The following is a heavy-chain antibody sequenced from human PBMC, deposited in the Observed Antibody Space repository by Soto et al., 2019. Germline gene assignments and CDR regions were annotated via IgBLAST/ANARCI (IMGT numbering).Heavy chain of an antibody. D-gene: IGHD6-13*01. Sequence: SETLSLTCTVSGGSISSYYWSWIRQPPGKGLEWIGYIYYSGGTNYNPSLKSRGTISVDTTENQLSLKLSSVTGADTAVYYCGSTAAAVAWFDPWGQGTLVTVSS. J-gene: IGHJ5*02. V-gene: IGHV4-59*01. CDR1: GGSISSYY. CDR2: IYYSGGT. CDR3: GSTAAAVAWFDP.